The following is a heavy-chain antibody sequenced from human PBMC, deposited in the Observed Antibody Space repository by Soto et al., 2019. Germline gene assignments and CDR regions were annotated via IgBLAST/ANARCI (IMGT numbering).Heavy chain of an antibody. Sequence: EVHLLESGGGLVQPGGSLRLSCAASGFTFSNYAMIWVRQAPGAGLEWVSSIGGGGGSRTYADSMKGRFTISRDNSKNTLYLQINSLRADDTAVYYCASDQNWGGAYWSQGTLVTVSS. CDR2: IGGGGGSR. CDR3: ASDQNWGGAY. J-gene: IGHJ4*02. V-gene: IGHV3-23*01. CDR1: GFTFSNYA. D-gene: IGHD7-27*01.